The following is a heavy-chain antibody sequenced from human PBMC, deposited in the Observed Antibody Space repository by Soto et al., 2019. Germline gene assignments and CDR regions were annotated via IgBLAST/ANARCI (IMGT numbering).Heavy chain of an antibody. J-gene: IGHJ6*02. D-gene: IGHD7-27*01. CDR2: SLPMLGTA. Sequence: AVKVSCKASGDTFTKYAISWVRQAPGQGLEWMGGSLPMLGTANYAHQFQGRVTITADESTSTAYMGLDSVRSADTAAYYWARADLTLGTSYSLDVWGQGTTVTVSS. CDR3: ARADLTLGTSYSLDV. V-gene: IGHV1-69*13. CDR1: GDTFTKYA.